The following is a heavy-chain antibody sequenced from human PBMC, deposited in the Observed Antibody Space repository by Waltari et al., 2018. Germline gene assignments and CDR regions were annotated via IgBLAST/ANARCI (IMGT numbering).Heavy chain of an antibody. Sequence: EVHLVESGGGLVQPGGSLRLSCAASGFTFSNYAMAWVRQAPGKGLEWVSTISGSGANTYYADSVKGRFTISRDNSKNTLYLQMNSLRAEDTAVYYCAKDIVATDFGGDFDYWGQGTLVTVSS. D-gene: IGHD5-12*01. CDR1: GFTFSNYA. J-gene: IGHJ4*02. CDR3: AKDIVATDFGGDFDY. V-gene: IGHV3-23*04. CDR2: ISGSGANT.